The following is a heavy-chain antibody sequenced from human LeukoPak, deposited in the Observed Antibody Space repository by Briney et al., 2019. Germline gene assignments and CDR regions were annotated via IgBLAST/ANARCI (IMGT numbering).Heavy chain of an antibody. D-gene: IGHD3-10*01. J-gene: IGHJ4*02. CDR3: TLSITMVRGVPDFDY. CDR2: IRSEAYGGTT. V-gene: IGHV3-49*04. Sequence: GGSLRLSCTASGFTFGDYAMSWVRQAPGKGLEWVGFIRSEAYGGTTEYAAPVKGRFTISRDDSKSIAYLQMNSLKTEDTAVYYCTLSITMVRGVPDFDYWGQGTLVTVSS. CDR1: GFTFGDYA.